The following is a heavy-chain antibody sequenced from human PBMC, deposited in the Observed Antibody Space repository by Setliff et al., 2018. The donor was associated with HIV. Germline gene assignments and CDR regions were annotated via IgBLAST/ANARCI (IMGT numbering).Heavy chain of an antibody. J-gene: IGHJ4*02. Sequence: SETLSLTCAVCGESFSGHHCSWIRQPPGKGLEWIGKINHSGSINYNPSLKSRVTTSVDTSNNQFSLILSPVTAADTAVYYCARQTGLRGYYGSNSLYYFDYWGKGMLVTVSS. CDR1: GESFSGHH. D-gene: IGHD3-10*01. CDR2: INHSGSI. CDR3: ARQTGLRGYYGSNSLYYFDY. V-gene: IGHV4-34*01.